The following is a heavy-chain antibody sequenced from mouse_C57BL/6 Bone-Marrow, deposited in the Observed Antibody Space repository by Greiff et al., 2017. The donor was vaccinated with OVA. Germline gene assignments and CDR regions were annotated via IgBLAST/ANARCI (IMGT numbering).Heavy chain of an antibody. Sequence: VQLQQSGADLARPGASVKMSCKASGYTFTSYTMHWVKQRPGQGLEWIGYINPSSGYTKYNQKFKDKATLTADKSSSTAYMQLSSLTSEDSAVYYCARPYGNSYYYAMDYWGQGTSVTVSS. D-gene: IGHD2-1*01. J-gene: IGHJ4*01. CDR3: ARPYGNSYYYAMDY. CDR1: GYTFTSYT. CDR2: INPSSGYT. V-gene: IGHV1-4*01.